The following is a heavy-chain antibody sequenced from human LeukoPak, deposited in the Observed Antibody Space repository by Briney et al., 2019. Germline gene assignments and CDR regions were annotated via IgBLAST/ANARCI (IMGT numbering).Heavy chain of an antibody. V-gene: IGHV5-51*01. CDR3: ARRVDILTGYPDY. Sequence: GESLKISCKGSGYSFTSYWIGWVRQMPGKGLEWMGIIYPGDSDTRYSPSFRGQVTISADKSISTAYLQWSSRKASDTAMYYCARRVDILTGYPDYWGQGTLVTVSS. J-gene: IGHJ4*02. CDR1: GYSFTSYW. CDR2: IYPGDSDT. D-gene: IGHD3-9*01.